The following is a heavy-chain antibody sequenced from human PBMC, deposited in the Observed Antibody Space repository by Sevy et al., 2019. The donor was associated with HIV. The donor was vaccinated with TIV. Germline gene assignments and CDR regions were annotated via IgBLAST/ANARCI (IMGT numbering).Heavy chain of an antibody. CDR2: IYRSGSS. D-gene: IGHD3-16*01. Sequence: SETLSLTCTVSGGSIRSVNWWHWVRQPPGKGLEWIGEIYRSGSSNYNPSLKSRVTISVDNSKNQFSLKLSSVTAADTAVYYCARGGETPRGFDPWGQGTLVTVSS. CDR3: ARGGETPRGFDP. V-gene: IGHV4-4*02. J-gene: IGHJ5*02. CDR1: GGSIRSVNW.